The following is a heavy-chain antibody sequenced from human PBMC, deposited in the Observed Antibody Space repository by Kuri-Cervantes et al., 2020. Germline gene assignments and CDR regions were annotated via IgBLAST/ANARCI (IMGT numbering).Heavy chain of an antibody. CDR3: ASSEGGYDPTPFDY. D-gene: IGHD5-12*01. Sequence: ASVKVSCKASGYTFTSYGISWVRQAPGQGLEWMGWISAYNGNTNYAQKLQGRVTMTRDTSISTAYMELSRLRSDDTAVYYCASSEGGYDPTPFDYWGQGTLVTVSS. CDR2: ISAYNGNT. CDR1: GYTFTSYG. V-gene: IGHV1-18*01. J-gene: IGHJ4*02.